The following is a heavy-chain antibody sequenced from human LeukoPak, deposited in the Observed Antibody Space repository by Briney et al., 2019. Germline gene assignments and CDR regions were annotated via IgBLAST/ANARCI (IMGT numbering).Heavy chain of an antibody. CDR2: IGGSGGST. CDR1: GFTFSSYG. D-gene: IGHD3-10*01. Sequence: GGSLRLSCAASGFTFSSYGMHWVRQAPGKGLEWVSSIGGSGGSTYYADSVRGRFTISRDNSKNTLYLQMNSLRVEDTAVYYCARVGGHWGQGTLVTVSS. J-gene: IGHJ4*02. V-gene: IGHV3-23*01. CDR3: ARVGGH.